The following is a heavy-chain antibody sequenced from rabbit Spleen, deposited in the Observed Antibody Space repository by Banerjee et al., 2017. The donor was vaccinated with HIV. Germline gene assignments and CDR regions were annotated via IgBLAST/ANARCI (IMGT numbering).Heavy chain of an antibody. CDR3: ARGSAAMAMVITGFYLTL. CDR2: INIVTGKS. Sequence: EQLEESGGGLVKPEGSLTLTCKASGVSLNDKDVMCWVRQAPGKGLEWIACINIVTGKSVYASWAKGRFTMSRTSSTTVTLQMTSLTAADTATYFCARGSAAMAMVITGFYLTLWCPGTLVTVS. D-gene: IGHD2-1*01. CDR1: GVSLNDKDV. J-gene: IGHJ4*01. V-gene: IGHV1S45*01.